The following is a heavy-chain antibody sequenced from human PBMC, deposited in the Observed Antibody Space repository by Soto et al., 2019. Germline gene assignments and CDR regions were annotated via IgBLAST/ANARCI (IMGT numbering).Heavy chain of an antibody. V-gene: IGHV3-48*01. J-gene: IGHJ4*02. CDR1: GFTFSGYS. D-gene: IGHD5-12*01. Sequence: LRLSFATSGFTFSGYSMNWVRQAPGKGLEWLSYISSRSKTIFYADSVRGRFTVSRDNAENSLSLLMNSLRAEDTAVYYCAREDILGARSFDYWGQGTVVTVSS. CDR2: ISSRSKTI. CDR3: AREDILGARSFDY.